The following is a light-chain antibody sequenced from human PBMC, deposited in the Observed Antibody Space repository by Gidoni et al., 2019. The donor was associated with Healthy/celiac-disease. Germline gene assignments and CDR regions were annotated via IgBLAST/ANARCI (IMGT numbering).Light chain of an antibody. CDR3: QQYGSSPQT. V-gene: IGKV3-20*01. CDR2: GAA. Sequence: DIVLTQSPGTLSLSPGERATLSCRASQSVSSSYLAWYQQKPGQAPRRLIYGAASRATGIPDRVSGSGSGTDFTLTISRLEPEDFAVYYCQQYGSSPQTFGKGTKVESK. CDR1: QSVSSSY. J-gene: IGKJ1*01.